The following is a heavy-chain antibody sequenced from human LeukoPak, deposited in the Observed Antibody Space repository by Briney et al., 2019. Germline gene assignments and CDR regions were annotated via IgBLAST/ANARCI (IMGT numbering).Heavy chain of an antibody. Sequence: GGSLRLSCAASGFTFDDYGMSWVRQAPGKGLEWVSGINWNGGSTGYADSVKGRFTISRDNSKNTLYLQMNSLRAEDTAVYYCARDLPFDYGDYWGDYYYYYGMDVWGQGTTVTVSS. CDR2: INWNGGST. V-gene: IGHV3-20*04. J-gene: IGHJ6*02. CDR1: GFTFDDYG. CDR3: ARDLPFDYGDYWGDYYYYYGMDV. D-gene: IGHD4-17*01.